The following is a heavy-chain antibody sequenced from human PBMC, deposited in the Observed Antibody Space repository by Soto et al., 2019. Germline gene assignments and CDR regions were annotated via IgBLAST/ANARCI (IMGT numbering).Heavy chain of an antibody. J-gene: IGHJ6*02. Sequence: GGSLRLSCAASGFTFSSYGMHWVRQAPGKGLEWVAVISYDGSNKYYADSVKGRFTISRDNSKNTLYLQMNSLRAEDTAVYYCAKDLGRVGYYYYGMDVWGQGTTVTVSS. CDR1: GFTFSSYG. CDR3: AKDLGRVGYYYYGMDV. D-gene: IGHD7-27*01. CDR2: ISYDGSNK. V-gene: IGHV3-30*18.